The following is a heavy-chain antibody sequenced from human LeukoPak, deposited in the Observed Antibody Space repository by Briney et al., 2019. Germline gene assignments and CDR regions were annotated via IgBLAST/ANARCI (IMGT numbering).Heavy chain of an antibody. J-gene: IGHJ6*03. CDR1: GYTFSSYA. CDR3: AGVDNYHYYMDV. Sequence: AGGSLRLSCAGSGYTFSSYAVNWVRQAPGKGLEWVSYISSSSSTIYYADSVKGRFTISRDNAKESLYLQMSSLRAEDTAVYYCAGVDNYHYYMDVWGKGTTVTVSS. V-gene: IGHV3-48*04. CDR2: ISSSSSTI.